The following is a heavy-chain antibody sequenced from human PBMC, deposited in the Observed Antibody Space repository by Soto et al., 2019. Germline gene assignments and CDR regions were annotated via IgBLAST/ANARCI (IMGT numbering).Heavy chain of an antibody. J-gene: IGHJ4*02. CDR1: GFSFNRYW. CDR2: LDTDGSIT. D-gene: IGHD3-16*01. Sequence: EVQLVESGGGLVQPGGSLRLSCGASGFSFNRYWMHWVRQAPGKGQVWVSRLDTDGSITDYAASVRGRFTISRDNARHTLYLQINDLGADDTALYYCGRDLGGVGSYWGQGTLVTVSS. V-gene: IGHV3-74*01. CDR3: GRDLGGVGSY.